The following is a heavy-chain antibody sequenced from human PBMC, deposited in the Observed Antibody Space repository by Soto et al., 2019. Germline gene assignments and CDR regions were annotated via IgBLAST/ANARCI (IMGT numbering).Heavy chain of an antibody. CDR1: GFTLSSYG. Sequence: GGSLRLSCAASGFTLSSYGMHWVRQAPGKGLEWVAVISYDGSNKYYADSVKGRFTISRDNSKNTLYLQMNSLRAEDTAVYYCASGYSYGSDYYYGTDVWGQGTTVTVSS. V-gene: IGHV3-30*03. D-gene: IGHD5-18*01. CDR3: ASGYSYGSDYYYGTDV. J-gene: IGHJ6*02. CDR2: ISYDGSNK.